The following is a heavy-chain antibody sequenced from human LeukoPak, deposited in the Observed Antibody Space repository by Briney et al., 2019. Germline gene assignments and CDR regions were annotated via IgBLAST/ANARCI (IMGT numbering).Heavy chain of an antibody. CDR3: AKDLRWELLDYYYYMDV. J-gene: IGHJ6*03. Sequence: PGGPLRLSCAASGFTFSNYWMGWVRQAPGKGLEGVANIKQDGSEKYYVDSVKGRFTISRDNTKSSLYLQMNSLRDEDTAVYYCAKDLRWELLDYYYYMDVWGKGTTVTVSS. CDR2: IKQDGSEK. D-gene: IGHD1-26*01. CDR1: GFTFSNYW. V-gene: IGHV3-7*01.